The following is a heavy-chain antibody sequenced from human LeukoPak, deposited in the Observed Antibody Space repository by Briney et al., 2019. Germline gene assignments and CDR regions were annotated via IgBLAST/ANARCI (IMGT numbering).Heavy chain of an antibody. V-gene: IGHV4-34*01. Sequence: SETLSLTCAVYGGSFSGHYWSWIRQPPGKGLEWIGEINHSGSTNYNPSLKSRVTISVDTSKNQFSLKLSSVTAADTAVYYCARLGTTVTASGAFDIWGQGTMVTVSS. J-gene: IGHJ3*02. CDR3: ARLGTTVTASGAFDI. CDR1: GGSFSGHY. D-gene: IGHD4-17*01. CDR2: INHSGST.